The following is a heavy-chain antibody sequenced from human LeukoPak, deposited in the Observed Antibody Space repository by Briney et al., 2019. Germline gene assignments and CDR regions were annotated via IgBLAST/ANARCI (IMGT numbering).Heavy chain of an antibody. Sequence: PGGSLRLSCAASGFTFSSYRMTWVRQAPGKGLEWVSSISSSSSYIYYADSVKGRFTISRDNAKNSLYLQMNSLRAEDTAVYYCASIVVVRAATLFAPWGQGTLVTVSS. J-gene: IGHJ5*02. CDR1: GFTFSSYR. CDR3: ASIVVVRAATLFAP. V-gene: IGHV3-21*01. CDR2: ISSSSSYI. D-gene: IGHD2-2*01.